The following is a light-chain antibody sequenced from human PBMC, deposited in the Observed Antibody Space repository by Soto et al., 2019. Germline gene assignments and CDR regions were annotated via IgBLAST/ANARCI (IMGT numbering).Light chain of an antibody. V-gene: IGKV2-28*01. CDR2: LAF. CDR1: QSLLHSNGYNY. Sequence: DIVMTQSPLSLPVTPGEPASISCRSSQSLLHSNGYNYLDWYLQKAGQSPQVMIYLAFNRSSGVPDRFSGSGSGTDFTLKISRVEAEDVGVYYCMQSLETPVTFGQGTRLEIK. CDR3: MQSLETPVT. J-gene: IGKJ5*01.